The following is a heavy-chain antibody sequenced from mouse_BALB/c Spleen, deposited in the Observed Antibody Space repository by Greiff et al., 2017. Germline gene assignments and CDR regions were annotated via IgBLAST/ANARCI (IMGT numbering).Heavy chain of an antibody. Sequence: EVQVVESGGGLVKPGGSLKLSCAASGFTFSSYAMSWVRQSPEKRLEWVAEISSGGSYTYYPDTVTGRFTISRDNAKNTLYLEMSSLRSEDTAMYYCARVASQYYFDYWGQGTTLTVSS. CDR3: ARVASQYYFDY. V-gene: IGHV5-9-4*01. CDR1: GFTFSSYA. D-gene: IGHD2-13*01. CDR2: ISSGGSYT. J-gene: IGHJ2*01.